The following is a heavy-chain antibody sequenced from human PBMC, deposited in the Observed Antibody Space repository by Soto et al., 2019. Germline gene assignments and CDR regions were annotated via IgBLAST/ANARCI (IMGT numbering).Heavy chain of an antibody. CDR1: GGTFSSYA. CDR2: IIPIFGTA. J-gene: IGHJ6*02. Sequence: VKVSCKASGGTFSSYAISWVRQAPGQGLEWMGGIIPIFGTANYAQKFQGRVTITADESTSTAYKELSSLRSEDTTVYYCASPPPHGDIVVVPAAITFYYYGMDVWGQGTTVTAP. V-gene: IGHV1-69*13. D-gene: IGHD2-2*02. CDR3: ASPPPHGDIVVVPAAITFYYYGMDV.